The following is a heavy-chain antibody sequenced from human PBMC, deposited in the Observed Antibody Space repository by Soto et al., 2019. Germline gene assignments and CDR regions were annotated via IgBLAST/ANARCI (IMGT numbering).Heavy chain of an antibody. CDR2: IIHSGDST. D-gene: IGHD6-13*01. CDR1: GFTFSTYA. J-gene: IGHJ4*02. CDR3: ATGQQLGY. Sequence: EVQLLESGGGLVQPGGSLRLSCAASGFTFSTYAMSWVRQAPGKGLEWVSKIIHSGDSTYYADSVKGRLTISRDNSKNTVYLQMNSLRAEDTAVYYCATGQQLGYWGQGTLVTVSS. V-gene: IGHV3-23*01.